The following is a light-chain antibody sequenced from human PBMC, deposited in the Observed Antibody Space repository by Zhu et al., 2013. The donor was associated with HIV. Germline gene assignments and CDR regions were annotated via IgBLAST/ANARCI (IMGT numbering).Light chain of an antibody. CDR1: QNIGNY. V-gene: IGKV1-33*01. J-gene: IGKJ2*01. CDR3: QQYDNLPMYT. CDR2: DAS. Sequence: DIQMTQSPPSLSASVGDRVTITCRASQNIGNYLSWYQQKPGKAPKLVINDASDLETGVPSRFSGSGSGTDFTFTISSLQPEDIATYYCQQYDNLPMYTFGQGTKLEIK.